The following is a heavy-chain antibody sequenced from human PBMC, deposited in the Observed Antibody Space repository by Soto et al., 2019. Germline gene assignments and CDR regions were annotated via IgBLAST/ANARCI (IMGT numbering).Heavy chain of an antibody. CDR3: ARRKHPARYCSGGSCSMYNLFDP. J-gene: IGHJ5*02. CDR2: IYPGDSDT. Sequence: GESLKISCKGSGYSFTSYWIGWVRQMPGKGLEWMGIIYPGDSDTRYSPSFQGQVTISADKSISTAYLQWSSLKASDTAMYYCARRKHPARYCSGGSCSMYNLFDPWGQGTLVTVSS. D-gene: IGHD2-15*01. V-gene: IGHV5-51*01. CDR1: GYSFTSYW.